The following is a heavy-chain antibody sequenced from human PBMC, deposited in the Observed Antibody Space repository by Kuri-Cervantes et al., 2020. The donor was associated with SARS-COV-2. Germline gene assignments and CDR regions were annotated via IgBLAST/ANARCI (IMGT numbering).Heavy chain of an antibody. CDR2: ISSSSSYI. D-gene: IGHD6-19*01. J-gene: IGHJ4*02. Sequence: GESLKISCAASGFTFSSYSMNWVRQAPGKGLEWVSSISSSSSYIYHADSVKGRFTISRDNAKNSLYLQMNSLRAEDTAVYYCARGHASGPDYWGQGTLVTVSS. CDR3: ARGHASGPDY. V-gene: IGHV3-21*01. CDR1: GFTFSSYS.